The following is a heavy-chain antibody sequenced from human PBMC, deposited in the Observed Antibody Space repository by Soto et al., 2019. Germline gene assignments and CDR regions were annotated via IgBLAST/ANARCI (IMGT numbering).Heavy chain of an antibody. J-gene: IGHJ4*02. D-gene: IGHD2-2*02. CDR3: ARAGDDCSTTSCYMIDY. CDR1: GYTFTTYA. CDR2: INAGNGKT. V-gene: IGHV1-3*01. Sequence: ASVKVSCKASGYTFTTYAIHWVRQAPGQRLEWMGWINAGNGKTKYSQKFQDRVTITGDTSATTAYMELSSLTSEDTAVYYCARAGDDCSTTSCYMIDYWGQGTLVTVSS.